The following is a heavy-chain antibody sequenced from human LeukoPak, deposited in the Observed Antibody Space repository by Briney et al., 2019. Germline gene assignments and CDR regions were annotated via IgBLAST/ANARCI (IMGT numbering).Heavy chain of an antibody. Sequence: SETLSLTCAVSGYPISSGYYWGWIRQPPGKGLEWIGSIYHSGSTYYNPSLKSRVTISVDTSKNQFSLKLSSVTAADTAVYYCARDVTMVRGVLDMDVWGKGTTVTVSS. J-gene: IGHJ6*03. V-gene: IGHV4-38-2*02. D-gene: IGHD3-10*01. CDR1: GYPISSGYY. CDR2: IYHSGST. CDR3: ARDVTMVRGVLDMDV.